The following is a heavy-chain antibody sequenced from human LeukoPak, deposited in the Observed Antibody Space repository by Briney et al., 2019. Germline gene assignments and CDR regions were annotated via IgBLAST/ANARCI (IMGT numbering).Heavy chain of an antibody. CDR2: ISYDGSNK. CDR1: GFTFSSYA. V-gene: IGHV3-30-3*01. CDR3: ASADSSGWYFDY. D-gene: IGHD6-19*01. Sequence: GGSLRLSCAASGFTFSSYAMHWVRQAPGKGLEWVAVISYDGSNKYYADSVKGRFTISRDNSKNTLYLQMNSLRAEDTAVYYCASADSSGWYFDYWGQGTLVTVSS. J-gene: IGHJ4*02.